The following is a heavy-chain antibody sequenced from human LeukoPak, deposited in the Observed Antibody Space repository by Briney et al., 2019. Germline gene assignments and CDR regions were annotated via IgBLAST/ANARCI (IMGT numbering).Heavy chain of an antibody. CDR3: AKERSDYDFWSGYRESATFDY. D-gene: IGHD3-3*01. J-gene: IGHJ4*02. CDR1: GFTFSSYG. V-gene: IGHV3-30*02. Sequence: GGSLRLSCAASGFTFSSYGMHWVRQAPGKGLEWVAFIRYDGSNKYYADSVKGRFTISRDNSKNTLYLQMNSLRAEDTAVYYCAKERSDYDFWSGYRESATFDYWGQGTLVTVSS. CDR2: IRYDGSNK.